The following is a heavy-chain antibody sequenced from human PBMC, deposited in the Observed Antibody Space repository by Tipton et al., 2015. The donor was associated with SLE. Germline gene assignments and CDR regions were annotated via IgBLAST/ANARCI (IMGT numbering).Heavy chain of an antibody. CDR3: ARDAGYGDFDY. Sequence: QLVQSGPEVKKPGSSVKVSCKASGGTFSSYTISWVRQAPGQGLEWMGRIIPILGIANYAQKFQGRVTITADKSTSTAYMELSSLRSEDTAVYYCARDAGYGDFDYWGQGTLVTVSS. D-gene: IGHD4-17*01. CDR1: GGTFSSYT. CDR2: IIPILGIA. J-gene: IGHJ4*02. V-gene: IGHV1-69*09.